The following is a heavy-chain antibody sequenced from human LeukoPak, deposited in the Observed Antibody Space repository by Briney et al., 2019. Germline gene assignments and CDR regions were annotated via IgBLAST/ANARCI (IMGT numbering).Heavy chain of an antibody. V-gene: IGHV4-39*07. CDR3: ARDYASYYFDY. Sequence: SETLSLTCTVSGGSISSSSYYWGWIRQPPGKGLEWIGSIYYSGSTYYNPSLKSRVTISVDTSKNQFSLKLSSVTAADTAVYYCARDYASYYFDYWGQGTLVTVSS. D-gene: IGHD2-2*01. CDR1: GGSISSSSYY. J-gene: IGHJ4*02. CDR2: IYYSGST.